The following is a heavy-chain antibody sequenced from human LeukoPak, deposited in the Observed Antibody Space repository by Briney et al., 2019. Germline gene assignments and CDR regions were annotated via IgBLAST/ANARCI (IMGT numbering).Heavy chain of an antibody. CDR2: ITGGGTT. CDR3: AKDRHWLALDD. CDR1: GFTFSSYA. D-gene: IGHD6-19*01. V-gene: IGHV3-23*01. Sequence: GGSLGLSCAASGFTFSSYAMNWVRQAPGKGLEWVSGITGGGTTYYADSVKGRVTISRDNSKNTLYLQMNSLRAEDTAVYYCAKDRHWLALDDWGQGTLVTVSS. J-gene: IGHJ4*02.